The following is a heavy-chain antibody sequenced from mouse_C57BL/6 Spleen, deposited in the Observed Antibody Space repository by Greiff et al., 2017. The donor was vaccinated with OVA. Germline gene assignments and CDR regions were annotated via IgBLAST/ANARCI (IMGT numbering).Heavy chain of an antibody. J-gene: IGHJ1*03. D-gene: IGHD1-1*01. CDR2: IWRGGST. CDR3: ARYYYGSSYWYFDV. CDR1: GFSLTSYG. V-gene: IGHV2-5*01. Sequence: QVQLQQSGPGLVQPSQRLSITCTVSGFSLTSYGVHWVRQSPGKGLEWLGVIWRGGSTDYNAAFMSRLSITKDNSKSQVFFKMNSLQADDTAIYYCARYYYGSSYWYFDVWGTGTTVTVSS.